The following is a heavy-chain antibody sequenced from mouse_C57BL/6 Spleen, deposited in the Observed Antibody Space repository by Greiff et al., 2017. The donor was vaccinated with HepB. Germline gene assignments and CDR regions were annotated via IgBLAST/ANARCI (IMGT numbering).Heavy chain of an antibody. Sequence: EVKVVDSGGGLVKPGGSLKLSCAASGFTFSDYGMHWVRQAPEKGLEWVAYISSGSSTIYYADTVKGRFTISRDNAKNNLFLQMTSLRSEDTAMYYCARNYYGSSSFFDYWGQGTTLTVSS. V-gene: IGHV5-17*01. CDR2: ISSGSSTI. CDR3: ARNYYGSSSFFDY. CDR1: GFTFSDYG. D-gene: IGHD1-1*01. J-gene: IGHJ2*01.